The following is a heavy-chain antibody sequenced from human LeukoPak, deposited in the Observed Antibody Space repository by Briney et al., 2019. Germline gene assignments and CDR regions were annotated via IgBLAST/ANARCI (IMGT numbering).Heavy chain of an antibody. CDR1: GFTFSSHE. CDR2: ISTSGTIT. D-gene: IGHD3-3*01. Sequence: PGGSLRLSCAASGFTFSSHEMNWVRQAPGKGLEWISYISTSGTITYYADSVKGRFTISRDNAKNSLSLPMNSLRVEDPAVYYCARDMQAEGGFRSGRFSNCGGEGTLVTVSS. CDR3: ARDMQAEGGFRSGRFSNC. V-gene: IGHV3-48*03. J-gene: IGHJ4*02.